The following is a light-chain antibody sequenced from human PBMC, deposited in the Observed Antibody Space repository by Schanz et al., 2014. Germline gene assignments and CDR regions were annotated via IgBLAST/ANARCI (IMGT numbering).Light chain of an antibody. CDR1: SSDVGGYDH. Sequence: QSALTQPPSASGSPGQSVTISCTGTSSDVGGYDHVSWYQQHPGKAPKLMIFGVSKRPSGVPDRFSGSRSGNTASLTVSGIRAEDEADYYSQPYASSLSDWVFGGGTKLTVL. CDR3: QPYASSLSDWV. V-gene: IGLV2-8*01. J-gene: IGLJ3*02. CDR2: GVS.